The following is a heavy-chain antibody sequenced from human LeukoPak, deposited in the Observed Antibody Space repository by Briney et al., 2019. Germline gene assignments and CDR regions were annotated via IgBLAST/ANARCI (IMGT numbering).Heavy chain of an antibody. J-gene: IGHJ4*02. CDR2: IYPGDSET. CDR1: GYDFTAYW. Sequence: GESLKIFCQASGYDFTAYWIAWVRQVPGKGLEWMGIIYPGDSETRYGPTFQGQVTISAHTSIATAYLQWRSVRASDSAIYYCARSATVDDFDYWGQGSLVTVSS. CDR3: ARSATVDDFDY. D-gene: IGHD4-23*01. V-gene: IGHV5-51*01.